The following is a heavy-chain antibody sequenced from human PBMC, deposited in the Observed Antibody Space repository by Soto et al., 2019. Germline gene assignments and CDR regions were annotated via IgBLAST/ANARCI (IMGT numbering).Heavy chain of an antibody. CDR3: ARIIGYCRNNDCSWTFDI. Sequence: GESLKISCKTSGYSFISYWFAWVRQNPVKGLEWMGTFYPGDSTSTYSPSFQGQVTISVDKSISTAYLHLSSLKASDTAMYYCARIIGYCRNNDCSWTFDIWGQGTTVTVSS. CDR1: GYSFISYW. D-gene: IGHD2-2*03. CDR2: FYPGDSTS. V-gene: IGHV5-51*01. J-gene: IGHJ3*02.